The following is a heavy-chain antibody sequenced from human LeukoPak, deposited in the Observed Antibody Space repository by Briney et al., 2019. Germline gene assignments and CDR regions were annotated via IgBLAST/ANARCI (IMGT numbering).Heavy chain of an antibody. Sequence: SETPFHTSSVSCGSICSYYWSCIGRPLRKGLQWRRYIYTSGDTNHNPSLKSRVTVSVDTSKTKFSLKLTSVTAEDTAVYYCARHLHNEPSPAFGPWGPGTLVTAAS. V-gene: IGHV4-4*09. CDR2: IYTSGDT. J-gene: IGHJ5*02. D-gene: IGHD1-1*01. CDR1: CGSICSYY. CDR3: ARHLHNEPSPAFGP.